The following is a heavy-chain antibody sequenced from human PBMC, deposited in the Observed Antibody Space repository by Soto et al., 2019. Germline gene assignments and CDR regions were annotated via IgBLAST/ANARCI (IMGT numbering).Heavy chain of an antibody. J-gene: IGHJ3*02. CDR3: ARVGLPYCRSTSCYAFDI. D-gene: IGHD2-2*01. Sequence: ASVKVSCKASGYTFTSYYMHWVRQAPGQGLEWMGIINPSGGSTSYAQKFQGRFTISRENAKNSLYLQMNSLRAGDTAVYYCARVGLPYCRSTSCYAFDIWGQGTMVTVSS. CDR2: INPSGGST. V-gene: IGHV1-46*01. CDR1: GYTFTSYY.